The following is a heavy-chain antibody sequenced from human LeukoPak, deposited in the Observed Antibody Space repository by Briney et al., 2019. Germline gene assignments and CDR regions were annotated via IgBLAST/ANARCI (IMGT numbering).Heavy chain of an antibody. Sequence: ASVKVSCKASGYTFTGYYLHWVRQAPGQGLEWMGCVNPNSGDTNYAQKFQGSVTMTKDTSISTVYMELSRLRSDDTAVYYCARASGSYWWFDSWGQGTLVTVSS. V-gene: IGHV1-2*02. CDR2: VNPNSGDT. CDR3: ARASGSYWWFDS. D-gene: IGHD1-26*01. J-gene: IGHJ5*01. CDR1: GYTFTGYY.